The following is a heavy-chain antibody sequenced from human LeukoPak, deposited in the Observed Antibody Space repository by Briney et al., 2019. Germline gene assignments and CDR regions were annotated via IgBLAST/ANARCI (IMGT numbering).Heavy chain of an antibody. J-gene: IGHJ4*02. D-gene: IGHD3-10*01. V-gene: IGHV4-39*07. Sequence: PSETLSLTCTISGDSISAGLYYWAWIRQSPGKGLDWIGSTHHSGNTYYTPSLKSRVTMSVDTSKNQFSLKLKSVTAADTAVYYCARLTYYFGSGDYYNPVFDSWGQGILLTVSS. CDR2: THHSGNT. CDR1: GDSISAGLYY. CDR3: ARLTYYFGSGDYYNPVFDS.